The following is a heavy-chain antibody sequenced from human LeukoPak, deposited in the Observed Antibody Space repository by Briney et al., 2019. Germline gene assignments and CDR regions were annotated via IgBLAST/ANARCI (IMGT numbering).Heavy chain of an antibody. J-gene: IGHJ6*02. Sequence: ASVKVSCKASGYTFTEYYMHWMRQAPGQGLEWMGRINPDTGDTKYAQMFQGRVILTTDTSMTTAYMELSSLRSDDTAVYYCVRLGSSHWFDLWGQGTTVTVSS. V-gene: IGHV1-2*06. CDR1: GYTFTEYY. CDR2: INPDTGDT. CDR3: VRLGSSHWFDL. D-gene: IGHD6-19*01.